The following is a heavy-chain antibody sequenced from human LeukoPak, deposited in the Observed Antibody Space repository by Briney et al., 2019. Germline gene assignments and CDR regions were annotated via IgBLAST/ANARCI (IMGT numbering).Heavy chain of an antibody. V-gene: IGHV1-18*01. CDR3: ARGPYYYDSSGEEIPFDY. CDR2: ISAYNCNT. Sequence: ASVKVSCKASGYTFTSYGISWVRQAPGQGLEWMGWISAYNCNTNYAQKLQGRVTMTRKTSISTAYMELSSLRSEDTAVYYCARGPYYYDSSGEEIPFDYWGQGTLVTVSS. CDR1: GYTFTSYG. J-gene: IGHJ4*02. D-gene: IGHD3-22*01.